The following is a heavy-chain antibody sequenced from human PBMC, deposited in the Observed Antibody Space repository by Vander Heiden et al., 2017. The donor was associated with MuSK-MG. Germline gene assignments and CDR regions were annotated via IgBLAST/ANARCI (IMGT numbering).Heavy chain of an antibody. V-gene: IGHV3-7*03. CDR2: INQDGSEK. J-gene: IGHJ4*02. CDR3: ARVWRFGGSGSYYTRGLDY. Sequence: EVQLVESGGDLVQPGGSLRLPCGASGFTFMNFRMIWVRQAPGKGLEWVANINQDGSEKYYVDSVRGRFTISRDNAKNSLYLQMNSLRVEDTAMYYCARVWRFGGSGSYYTRGLDYWGQGTLVTVSS. CDR1: GFTFMNFR. D-gene: IGHD3-10*01.